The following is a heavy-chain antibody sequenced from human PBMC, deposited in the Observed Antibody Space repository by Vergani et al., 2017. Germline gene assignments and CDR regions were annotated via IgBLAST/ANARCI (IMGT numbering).Heavy chain of an antibody. D-gene: IGHD1-26*01. CDR3: ARISSGSHGLVDY. V-gene: IGHV4-39*01. CDR2: IYYSGST. J-gene: IGHJ4*02. Sequence: QLQLQESGPGLVTPSEPLSLTCTVSGGSISSSSYYWGWIRQPPGKGLEWIGSIYYSGSTYYNPSLKSRVTISVDTSKNQFSLKLSSVTAADTAVYYCARISSGSHGLVDYWGQGTLVTVSS. CDR1: GGSISSSSYY.